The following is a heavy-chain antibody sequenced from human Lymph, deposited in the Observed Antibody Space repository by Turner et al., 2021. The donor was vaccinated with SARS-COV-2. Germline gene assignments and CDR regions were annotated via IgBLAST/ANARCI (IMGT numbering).Heavy chain of an antibody. CDR3: AKGVRGAMIVVVIPYFDY. Sequence: EVQLLEYGGGLVQPGESLRLSCAASGFTFSSYAMSWVRQAPGKGLEWVSAISGSGGDTYYADSVKGRFTISRDNSKNTLYLQMNSLRAEDTAVYYCAKGVRGAMIVVVIPYFDYWGQGTLVTVSS. D-gene: IGHD3-22*01. J-gene: IGHJ4*02. CDR1: GFTFSSYA. V-gene: IGHV3-23*01. CDR2: ISGSGGDT.